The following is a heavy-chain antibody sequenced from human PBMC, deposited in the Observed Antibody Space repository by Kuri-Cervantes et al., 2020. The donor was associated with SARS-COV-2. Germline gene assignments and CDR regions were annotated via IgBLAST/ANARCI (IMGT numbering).Heavy chain of an antibody. V-gene: IGHV3-74*01. D-gene: IGHD1-1*01. CDR2: ISPDGSYT. Sequence: GESLKISCAASGFTFSGYWIHWVRQAPGKGLVWVSRISPDGSYTNNADSVKGRFTLSRDNAKNMLFLQMNSLRAEDTAVYYCVRDGDHWNFDYWGQGTRVTVSS. CDR1: GFTFSGYW. CDR3: VRDGDHWNFDY. J-gene: IGHJ4*02.